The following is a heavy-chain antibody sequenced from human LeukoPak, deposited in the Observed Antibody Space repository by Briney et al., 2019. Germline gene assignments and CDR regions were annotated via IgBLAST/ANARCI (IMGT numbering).Heavy chain of an antibody. V-gene: IGHV3-21*01. CDR3: ARDQTADAFDI. CDR1: GFTFSSYS. D-gene: IGHD1-1*01. J-gene: IGHJ3*02. CDR2: ISSSSSYI. Sequence: GGSLRLSWAASGFTFSSYSMNWVRQAPGKGLEWVSSISSSSSYIYYADSVKGRFTISRDNAKNSLYLQMNSLRAEDTAVYYCARDQTADAFDIWGQGTMVTVSS.